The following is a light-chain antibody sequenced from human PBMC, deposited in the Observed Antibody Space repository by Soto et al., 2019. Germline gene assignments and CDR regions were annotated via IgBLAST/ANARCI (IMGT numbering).Light chain of an antibody. CDR2: ASD. CDR1: QSITIY. J-gene: IGKJ1*01. Sequence: DIQMTQSPSSLSASAGDTVTITCRASQSITIYLTWVQQKPGKAPSLLVFASDNLQDGVPSRFSGSGSGRDFSLTISSLQPEDFATYYCQQSYDMPWTFGQGTKVEIK. CDR3: QQSYDMPWT. V-gene: IGKV1-39*01.